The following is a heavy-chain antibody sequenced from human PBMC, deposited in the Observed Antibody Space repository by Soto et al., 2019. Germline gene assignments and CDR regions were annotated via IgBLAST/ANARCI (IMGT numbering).Heavy chain of an antibody. J-gene: IGHJ5*01. Sequence: VGSLRLSCAASGFTFSGYTMNWVREAPGKGLEWISSISSGSSYIYYAGSVKGRFTISRDNARNSLFLEMKTLRADDTAVYYCARDILSGGAYPDSWGQATKVTVSS. CDR2: ISSGSSYI. CDR1: GFTFSGYT. CDR3: ARDILSGGAYPDS. V-gene: IGHV3-21*01. D-gene: IGHD3-10*01.